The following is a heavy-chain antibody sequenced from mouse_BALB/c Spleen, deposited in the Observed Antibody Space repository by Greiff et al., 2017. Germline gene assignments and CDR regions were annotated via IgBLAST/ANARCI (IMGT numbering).Heavy chain of an antibody. CDR2: ISSGGSYT. J-gene: IGHJ4*01. CDR1: GFTFSSYT. Sequence: DVKLVESGGGLVKPGGSLKLSCAASGFTFSSYTMSWVRQTPEKRLEWVATISSGGSYTYYPDSVKGRFTISRDNAKNTLYLQMSSLKSEDTAMYYCTREDWFYAMDYWGQGTSVTVSS. V-gene: IGHV5-6-4*01. CDR3: TREDWFYAMDY. D-gene: IGHD2-2*01.